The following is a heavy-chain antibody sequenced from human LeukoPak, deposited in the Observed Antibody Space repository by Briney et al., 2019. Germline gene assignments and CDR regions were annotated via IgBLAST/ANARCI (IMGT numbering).Heavy chain of an antibody. J-gene: IGHJ4*02. CDR1: GFTFSSYA. CDR3: ARASGSFDY. D-gene: IGHD1-26*01. CDR2: ISGSGGST. Sequence: GRSLRLSCAASGFTFSSYAMSWVRQAPGKGLEWVSAISGSGGSTYYADSVKGRFTISRDNSKNTLYLQMSSLRAEDTAVYYCARASGSFDYWGQGTLVTVSA. V-gene: IGHV3-23*01.